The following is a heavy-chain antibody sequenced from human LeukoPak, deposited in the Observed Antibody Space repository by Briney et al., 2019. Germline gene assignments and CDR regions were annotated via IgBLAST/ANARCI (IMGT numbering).Heavy chain of an antibody. V-gene: IGHV3-21*01. CDR1: GFTFSSYS. CDR3: ARERLAYNWFDP. J-gene: IGHJ5*02. CDR2: ISSSSSYV. D-gene: IGHD4-17*01. Sequence: GGSLRLSCAASGFTFSSYSMNWVRQAPGKGLEWVSSISSSSSYVYYADSVKGRFTISRDNAKNSLYLQMNSLRAEDTAVYYCARERLAYNWFDPWGQGPLVTVSS.